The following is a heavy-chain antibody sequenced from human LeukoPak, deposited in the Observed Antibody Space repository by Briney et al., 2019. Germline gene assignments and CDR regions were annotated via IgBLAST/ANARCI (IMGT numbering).Heavy chain of an antibody. J-gene: IGHJ3*02. CDR3: ASYYYDSSGYWVHAFDI. D-gene: IGHD3-22*01. CDR2: ISFSGSTI. V-gene: IGHV3-48*03. Sequence: PGGSLRLSCAASGFTFSYFEMNWVRQAPGKGLEWLSYISFSGSTIHNADSVKSRFTISRDNAKSSLYLQMNSLRAEDTAVYYCASYYYDSSGYWVHAFDIWGQGTMVTVSS. CDR1: GFTFSYFE.